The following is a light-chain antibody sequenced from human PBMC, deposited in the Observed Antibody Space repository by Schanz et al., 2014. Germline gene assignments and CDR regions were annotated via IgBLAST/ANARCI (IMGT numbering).Light chain of an antibody. V-gene: IGLV2-14*03. CDR1: SSDIGANS. CDR3: CSYAGSYSYV. J-gene: IGLJ1*01. CDR2: DVS. Sequence: QSALTQPASVSGSPGQSITISCTGTSSDIGANSVSWYQQHPGEAPKLLIYDVSNRPSGVSNRFSASKSGDNTASLTISGLQAEDEADYYCCSYAGSYSYVFGTGTKLTVL.